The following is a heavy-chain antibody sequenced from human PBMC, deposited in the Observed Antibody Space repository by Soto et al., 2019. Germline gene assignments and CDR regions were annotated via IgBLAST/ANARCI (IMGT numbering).Heavy chain of an antibody. CDR3: ARVGYWYYDSSGLVGTGDYGMDV. CDR1: GGSFSAYN. J-gene: IGHJ6*02. Sequence: SVKVSCKTSGGSFSAYNFHWVRQAPGQGLEWMGRIVPLLKITDYAQKYQARISITADESTSTAYMELRSLRSDDTAVYYCARVGYWYYDSSGLVGTGDYGMDVWGQGTTVTVSS. CDR2: IVPLLKIT. D-gene: IGHD3-22*01. V-gene: IGHV1-69*02.